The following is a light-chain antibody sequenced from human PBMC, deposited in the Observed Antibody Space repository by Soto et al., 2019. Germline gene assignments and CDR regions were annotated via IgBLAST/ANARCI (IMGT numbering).Light chain of an antibody. V-gene: IGLV2-11*01. CDR2: GVT. CDR3: CSYEGSYIYV. J-gene: IGLJ1*01. Sequence: QSALTQPRSVSASPGQSVTISCTGTSSDVGGYNFVSWYQQHPGKAPKLLIYGVTKRPSGVPDRFSGSKSGNTASLTISGLQAEDEADYYCCSYEGSYIYVFGNGTKVTVL. CDR1: SSDVGGYNF.